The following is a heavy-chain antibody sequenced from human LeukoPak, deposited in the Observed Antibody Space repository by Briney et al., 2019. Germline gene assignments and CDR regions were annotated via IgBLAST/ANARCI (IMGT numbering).Heavy chain of an antibody. CDR2: IGGSGDST. CDR3: AKTVVVITFRFDS. D-gene: IGHD2-21*01. J-gene: IGHJ4*02. Sequence: GGSLRLSCAASGFTFSSYAMSWVRQAPGKGLEWVSAIGGSGDSTFYADSVKGRFTISRDNSKNTLDLQMNSLRAEDTAVYYCAKTVVVITFRFDSWGQGSLVTVSS. CDR1: GFTFSSYA. V-gene: IGHV3-23*01.